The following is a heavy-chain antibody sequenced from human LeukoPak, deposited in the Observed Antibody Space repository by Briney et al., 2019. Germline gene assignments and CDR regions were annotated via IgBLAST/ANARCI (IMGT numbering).Heavy chain of an antibody. Sequence: SVKVSCKASGYTFTSYDINWVRQATGQGLEWMGGIIPIFGTANYAQKFQGRVTITADESTSTAYMELSSLRSEDTAVYYCARAAEQWLPPLDYWGQGTLVTVSS. CDR1: GYTFTSYD. V-gene: IGHV1-69*13. CDR2: IIPIFGTA. J-gene: IGHJ4*02. CDR3: ARAAEQWLPPLDY. D-gene: IGHD6-19*01.